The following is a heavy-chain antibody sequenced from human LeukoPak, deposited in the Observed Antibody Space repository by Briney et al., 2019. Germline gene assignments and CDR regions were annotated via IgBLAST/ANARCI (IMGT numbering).Heavy chain of an antibody. D-gene: IGHD2-21*02. CDR3: ARGSDRSKAGDL. J-gene: IGHJ5*02. CDR1: GGSCDDYY. CDR2: IHPHGIF. V-gene: IGHV4-34*01. Sequence: SETLSLTCAVHGGSCDDYYCSWIRQPPGKGLEWIGEIHPHGIFYYNSSLTSRVTISIDTPKSQFSLGLTSVTAADTAFYYCARGSDRSKAGDLWGQGSLVIVSS.